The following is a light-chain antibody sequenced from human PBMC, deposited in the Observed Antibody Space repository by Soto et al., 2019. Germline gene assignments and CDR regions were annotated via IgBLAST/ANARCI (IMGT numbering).Light chain of an antibody. CDR2: DVN. J-gene: IGLJ1*01. CDR3: SSYAGSTTFDA. Sequence: SVLTPPPSPSGSPGQSVAISCTGTNSDVGGYNYVSWYQQHPGKAPKLMIYDVNKRPSGVPDRFSGSKSGNTASLTVSGFQAEDEADYYCSSYAGSTTFDAFGTGTKVTVL. V-gene: IGLV2-8*01. CDR1: NSDVGGYNY.